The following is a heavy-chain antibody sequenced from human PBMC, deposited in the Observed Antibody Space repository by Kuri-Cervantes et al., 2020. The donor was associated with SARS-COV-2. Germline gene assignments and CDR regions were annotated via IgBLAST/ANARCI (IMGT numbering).Heavy chain of an antibody. J-gene: IGHJ4*02. D-gene: IGHD7-27*01. CDR1: GFTFSSYA. CDR3: AKDRTTHNWGSRAKGYFDY. V-gene: IGHV3-30-3*01. Sequence: GESLKISCAASGFTFSSYAMHWVRQAPGKGLEWVAVISYDGSNKYYADSVKGRFTISRDNSKNTLYLQMNSLRAEDTAVYYCAKDRTTHNWGSRAKGYFDYWGQGTLVTVSS. CDR2: ISYDGSNK.